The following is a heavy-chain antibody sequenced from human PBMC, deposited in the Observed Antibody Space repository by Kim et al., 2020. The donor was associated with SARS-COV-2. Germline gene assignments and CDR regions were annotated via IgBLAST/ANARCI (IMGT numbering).Heavy chain of an antibody. CDR1: GFTFSNYG. J-gene: IGHJ4*02. D-gene: IGHD2-15*01. V-gene: IGHV3-33*01. CDR2: IWYDGSKN. Sequence: GGSLRLSCAASGFTFSNYGMHWVRQAPGKGLEWVAVIWYDGSKNYYTDSVKGRFTISRDNSKNTLYLQMNSLRAEDTAVYYCASPLYCGGGSCYLWGQGT. CDR3: ASPLYCGGGSCYL.